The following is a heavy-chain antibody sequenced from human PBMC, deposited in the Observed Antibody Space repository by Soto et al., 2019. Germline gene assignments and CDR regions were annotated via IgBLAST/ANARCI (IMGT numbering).Heavy chain of an antibody. Sequence: QVQLVQSGAEVKKPGSSVKVSCEAPGGTFDHAAITWVRQAPGQGLEWVGGINPMFNSTHSAQKFQGRVTITADAVTSTAFMELRGLTSDDTAVYYCARQIFAADYWGQGNLLVVSS. CDR1: GGTFDHAA. CDR3: ARQIFAADY. CDR2: INPMFNST. J-gene: IGHJ4*02. V-gene: IGHV1-69*01. D-gene: IGHD3-9*01.